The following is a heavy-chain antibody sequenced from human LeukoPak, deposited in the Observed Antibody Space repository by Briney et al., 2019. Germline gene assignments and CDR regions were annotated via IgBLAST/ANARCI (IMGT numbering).Heavy chain of an antibody. CDR1: GWTVSNNY. Sequence: GGSLRLSCTASGWTVSNNYMSWVRQAPGKGLEWVSVSYSDSNTNYAASVKGRFTISRDTSQNALSLQLNSLRAEDTAVYYCVRKNRDFNAAFDIWGQGTVVTVSS. CDR3: VRKNRDFNAAFDI. V-gene: IGHV3-53*01. CDR2: SYSDSNT. J-gene: IGHJ3*02. D-gene: IGHD1-14*01.